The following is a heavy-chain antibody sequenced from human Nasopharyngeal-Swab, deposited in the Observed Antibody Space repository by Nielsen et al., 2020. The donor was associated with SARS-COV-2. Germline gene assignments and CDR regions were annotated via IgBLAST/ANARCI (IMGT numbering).Heavy chain of an antibody. V-gene: IGHV3-30*04. Sequence: GESLKISCAASGFTFSSYTIHWVRQAPGKGLEWVAVISYDASDKYYADSVKGRFTLSRDNSKSTVYLQMNSLRPEDTAVYYCARDTMVRGVMGDYYYYYGMDVWGQGTTVTVSS. CDR2: ISYDASDK. J-gene: IGHJ6*02. D-gene: IGHD3-10*01. CDR1: GFTFSSYT. CDR3: ARDTMVRGVMGDYYYYYGMDV.